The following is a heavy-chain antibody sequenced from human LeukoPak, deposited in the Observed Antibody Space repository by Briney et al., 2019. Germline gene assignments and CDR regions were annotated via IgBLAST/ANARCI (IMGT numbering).Heavy chain of an antibody. V-gene: IGHV4-59*01. D-gene: IGHD3-22*01. CDR2: IYYSGST. J-gene: IGHJ5*02. Sequence: GSLRLSCAASGFTFSSYAMSWVRQAPGKGLEWIGYIYYSGSTNYNPSLKSRVTISEDTSKNQFSLKLSSVTAADTAVYYCARVDAYYYDSSGYFGNWFDPWGQGTLVTVS. CDR1: GFTFSSYA. CDR3: ARVDAYYYDSSGYFGNWFDP.